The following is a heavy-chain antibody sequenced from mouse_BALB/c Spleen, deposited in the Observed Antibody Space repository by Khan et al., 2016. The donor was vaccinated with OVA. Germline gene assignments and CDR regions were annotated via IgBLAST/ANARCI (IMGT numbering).Heavy chain of an antibody. CDR3: SRWNGNYWLAY. CDR2: INTYTGGA. D-gene: IGHD2-1*01. CDR1: GYTLTNYG. V-gene: IGHV9-3-1*01. J-gene: IGHJ3*01. Sequence: QIQLVQSGPELKKPGETVKISCKASGYTLTNYGMNWVKQAPGKDLKWMGWINTYTGGATYADDFKGRFAFSLETSASTAYLQINNLKNEDTSTYFCSRWNGNYWLAYWGQGTLVTVSA.